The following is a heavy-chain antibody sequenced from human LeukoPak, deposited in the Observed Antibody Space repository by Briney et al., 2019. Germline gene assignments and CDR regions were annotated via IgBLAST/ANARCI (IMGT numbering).Heavy chain of an antibody. Sequence: GGSLRLSCVASGLTFNRYWMSWLRQVPGKGLEWVANIKQDGTETHYVDSVKGRFTISRGNAKSSLYLQMNSLRAEDTAVYYCARDCLGSQFWSGYYLGPDNYFDYWGQGSLVTVSS. D-gene: IGHD3-3*01. CDR2: IKQDGTET. CDR1: GLTFNRYW. CDR3: ARDCLGSQFWSGYYLGPDNYFDY. V-gene: IGHV3-7*01. J-gene: IGHJ4*02.